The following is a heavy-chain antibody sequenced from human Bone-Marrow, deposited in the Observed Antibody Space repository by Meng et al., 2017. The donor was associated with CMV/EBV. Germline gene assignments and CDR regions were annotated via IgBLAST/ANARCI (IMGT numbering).Heavy chain of an antibody. CDR2: IVVGSGNT. Sequence: SVKVSCKASGFTFTSSAVQWVRQARGQRLEWIGWIVVGSGNTNYAQKFQERVTITRDMSTSTAYMELSSLRSEDTAVYYGAAGWDIVVVPADYYYYYGMDVWGQGPTVTVSS. CDR3: AAGWDIVVVPADYYYYYGMDV. D-gene: IGHD2-2*01. J-gene: IGHJ6*02. V-gene: IGHV1-58*01. CDR1: GFTFTSSA.